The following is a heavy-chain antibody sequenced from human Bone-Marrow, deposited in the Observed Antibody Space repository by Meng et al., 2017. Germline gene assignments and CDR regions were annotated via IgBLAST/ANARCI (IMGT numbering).Heavy chain of an antibody. V-gene: IGHV1-18*01. J-gene: IGHJ4*02. CDR1: GYTFTTYG. D-gene: IGHD4-23*01. CDR2: ISAYNGNT. Sequence: QVQVVQSGAAVKEPGASVKVSCKASGYTFTTYGLSWVRQAPGQGLEWMGWISAYNGNTKYAQKVQGRVTMTRDTSTRTVYMELRNLRSDDTAVYYCVSEWGGGSFDYWGQGTLVTVSS. CDR3: VSEWGGGSFDY.